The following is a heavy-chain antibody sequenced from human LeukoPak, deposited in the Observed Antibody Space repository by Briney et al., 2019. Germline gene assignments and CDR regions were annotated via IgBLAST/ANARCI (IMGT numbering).Heavy chain of an antibody. CDR2: ISYDGSNK. CDR3: ARDATTVLVFDY. J-gene: IGHJ4*02. Sequence: GGSLRLSCAASGFTFSSYAMHWVRQAPGKGLEWVAVISYDGSNKYYADSVKGRFTISRDNSKNTLYLQMNSLRAEDTAVYYCARDATTVLVFDYWGQGTPVTVSS. V-gene: IGHV3-30-3*01. D-gene: IGHD4-11*01. CDR1: GFTFSSYA.